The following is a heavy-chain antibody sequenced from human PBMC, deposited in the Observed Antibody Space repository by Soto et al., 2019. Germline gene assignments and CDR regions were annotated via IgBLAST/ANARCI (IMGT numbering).Heavy chain of an antibody. CDR1: GFTFSSYG. CDR3: ASSVYYYESSGYVGHLKLAY. V-gene: IGHV3-30*03. Sequence: PGGSLRLSCAASGFTFSSYGMHWVRQAPGKGLEWVAVISYDGSNKYYADSVKGRFTISRDNSKNTLYLQMNSLRAEDTAVYYCASSVYYYESSGYVGHLKLAYWGQGTLVTVSS. CDR2: ISYDGSNK. D-gene: IGHD3-22*01. J-gene: IGHJ4*02.